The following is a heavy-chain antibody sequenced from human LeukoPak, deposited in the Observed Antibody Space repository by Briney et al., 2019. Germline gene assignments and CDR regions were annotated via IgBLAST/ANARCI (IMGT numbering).Heavy chain of an antibody. V-gene: IGHV6-1*01. CDR3: TREKDGVDV. CDR1: GDSVSSNSPT. Sequence: SQTLSLTCAISGDSVSSNSPTWNWIRQSPSRGLEWPGRTYYRSKWYTDYAISVKSRITINADTSKNQFSLQLNSVTPEDTAVFYCTREKDGVDVWGQGTTVTVSS. CDR2: TYYRSKWYT. J-gene: IGHJ6*02.